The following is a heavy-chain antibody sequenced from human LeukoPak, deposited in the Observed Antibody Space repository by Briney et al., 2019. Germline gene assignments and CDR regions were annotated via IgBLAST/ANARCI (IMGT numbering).Heavy chain of an antibody. V-gene: IGHV1-2*02. CDR1: GYTFTSYG. Sequence: ASVKVSCKASGYTFTSYGISWVRQAPGQGLEWMGWINPNSGGTNYAQKFQGRVTMTRDTSISTAYMELSRLRSDDTAVYYCAREFKIGGSYFWGQGTLVTVSS. J-gene: IGHJ4*02. CDR3: AREFKIGGSYF. D-gene: IGHD1-26*01. CDR2: INPNSGGT.